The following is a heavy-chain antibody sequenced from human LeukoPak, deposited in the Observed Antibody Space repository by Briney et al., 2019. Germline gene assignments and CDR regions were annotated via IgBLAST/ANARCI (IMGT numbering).Heavy chain of an antibody. Sequence: ASVKVSCKASGYTFTSYAISWVRQAPGQGLEWMGWTNPNSGDTNYAQKFQGRVTMTRDTSISTAYMELSRLRSDDTAVYYCARQSSRWLVFDYWGQGTLVTVSS. CDR2: TNPNSGDT. D-gene: IGHD6-19*01. CDR3: ARQSSRWLVFDY. J-gene: IGHJ4*02. V-gene: IGHV1-2*02. CDR1: GYTFTSYA.